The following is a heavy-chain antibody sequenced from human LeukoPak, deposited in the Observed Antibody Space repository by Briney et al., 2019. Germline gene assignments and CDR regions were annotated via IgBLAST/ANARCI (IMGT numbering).Heavy chain of an antibody. V-gene: IGHV3-11*01. D-gene: IGHD1-14*01. CDR2: ITSSASTI. CDR3: ARAYRSYYVDY. CDR1: GFTFSDYY. Sequence: GGSLRLSCAASGFTFSDYYMSWIRQAPGKGLEWVSYITSSASTISYADSVKGRFTISRDNAKNSLYLQMNGLRAEDTAVYYCARAYRSYYVDYWGQGTLVTVSS. J-gene: IGHJ4*02.